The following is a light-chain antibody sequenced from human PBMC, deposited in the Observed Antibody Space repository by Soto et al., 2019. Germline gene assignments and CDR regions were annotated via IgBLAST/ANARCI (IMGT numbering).Light chain of an antibody. J-gene: IGKJ1*01. CDR3: QQSYSNPTWT. CDR2: DSS. CDR1: QSISTY. Sequence: DIQLTQSPSSLSASVGDRITITCRASQSISTYLNWYQQKPGEAPTLLVYDSSTLQSGVPSRFSGGGFGAEFTLTVSSLQPEDFATYYCQQSYSNPTWTFGQGTKVDIK. V-gene: IGKV1-39*01.